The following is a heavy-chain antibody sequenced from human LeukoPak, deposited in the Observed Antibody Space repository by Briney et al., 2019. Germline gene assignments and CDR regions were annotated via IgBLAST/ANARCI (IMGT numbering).Heavy chain of an antibody. J-gene: IGHJ4*02. CDR1: DDSISDYY. CDR2: FHNSGTS. D-gene: IGHD3-16*01. CDR3: TRGAGWLIDY. Sequence: PSETLSLTCTVSDDSISDYYRGRMRQPPGKGLEWIGYFHNSGTSTYNPFLKSRVTISADTSKNQFSLKLNSLITADTAVYYCTRGAGWLIDYWGQGILVTVSS. V-gene: IGHV4-59*01.